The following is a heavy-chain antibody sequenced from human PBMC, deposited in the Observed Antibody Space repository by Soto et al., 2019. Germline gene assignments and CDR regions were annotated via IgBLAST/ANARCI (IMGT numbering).Heavy chain of an antibody. J-gene: IGHJ6*02. CDR2: ISGSGDVT. Sequence: EVQLLESGGGLVQPGGSLRLSCAASGFTFSSYAMSWVRQAPGKGLEWVSGISGSGDVTYYADSVKGRFTISRDSSKKTLYLQVNSLSDEDPAVYYCSKGNPREPLYYSCAMDVWGQGTTVTVSS. CDR1: GFTFSSYA. D-gene: IGHD1-26*01. CDR3: SKGNPREPLYYSCAMDV. V-gene: IGHV3-23*01.